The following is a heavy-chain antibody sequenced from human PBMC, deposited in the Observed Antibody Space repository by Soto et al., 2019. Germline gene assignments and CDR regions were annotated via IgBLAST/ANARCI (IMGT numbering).Heavy chain of an antibody. V-gene: IGHV4-31*03. J-gene: IGHJ4*02. CDR1: GGSISSGGYY. CDR3: AREGVITMVRGGMD. CDR2: IYYSGST. D-gene: IGHD3-10*01. Sequence: QVQLQESGPGLVKPSQTLSLTCTVSGGSISSGGYYWSWIRQHPGKGLEWIGYIYYSGSTYYNPSLKSGVTISVDTSKNQFSLKLSCVTAADTAVYYCAREGVITMVRGGMDWGQGTLVTVSS.